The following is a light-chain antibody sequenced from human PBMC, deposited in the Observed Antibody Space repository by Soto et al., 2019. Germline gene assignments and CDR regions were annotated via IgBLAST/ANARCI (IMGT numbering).Light chain of an antibody. CDR2: DVS. J-gene: IGLJ1*01. CDR3: SSYTRRSTLLWV. CDR1: SSEEGGYNY. Sequence: QSALTHPASVSASPGQSITISCTGTSSEEGGYNYGSWYQQHPGKAPKLMSYDVSNRPSGVSNRFSGSKSGNTASLTISGLQSEDEADYSCSSYTRRSTLLWVFGTGTKLTVL. V-gene: IGLV2-14*01.